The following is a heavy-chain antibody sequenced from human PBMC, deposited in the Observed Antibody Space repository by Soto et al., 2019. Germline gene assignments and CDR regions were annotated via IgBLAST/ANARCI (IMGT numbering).Heavy chain of an antibody. V-gene: IGHV3-30*18. Sequence: QVQLVESGGGVVQPGRSLRLSCEASGFTFSSDGMHWVRQAPGKGLEWVALISFEGSDKYYADSVKGRFTISRDNSKNTMYLQMNGLRAEDTAVYYCAKVASGSRYMDVWGKGTTVTVSS. J-gene: IGHJ6*03. CDR1: GFTFSSDG. CDR3: AKVASGSRYMDV. D-gene: IGHD3-10*01. CDR2: ISFEGSDK.